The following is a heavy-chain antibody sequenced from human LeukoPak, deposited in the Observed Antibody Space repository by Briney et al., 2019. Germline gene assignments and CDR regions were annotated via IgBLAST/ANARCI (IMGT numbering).Heavy chain of an antibody. CDR3: AKDRAARRASSLDY. D-gene: IGHD6-6*01. J-gene: IGHJ4*02. CDR2: ISYDGSNK. V-gene: IGHV3-30*18. CDR1: GFTFSSYG. Sequence: GRSLRLSCAASGFTFSSYGMHWVRQAPGKGLEWVAVISYDGSNKYYADSVKGRFTISRDNSKNTPYLQMNSLRAEDTAVYYCAKDRAARRASSLDYWGQGTLVTVSS.